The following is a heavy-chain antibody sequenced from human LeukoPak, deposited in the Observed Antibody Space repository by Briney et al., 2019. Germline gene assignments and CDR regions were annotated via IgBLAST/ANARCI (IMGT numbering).Heavy chain of an antibody. J-gene: IGHJ4*02. D-gene: IGHD2-21*02. Sequence: GGSLRLSCAASGFTFDDYAMHWVRQAPGKGLEWVSGISWNSGSIGYADSVKGRITISRDNAKNSLYLQMNSLRAEDTALYYCAKVDYCGGDFLFFDYWGQGTLVTVSS. V-gene: IGHV3-9*01. CDR2: ISWNSGSI. CDR3: AKVDYCGGDFLFFDY. CDR1: GFTFDDYA.